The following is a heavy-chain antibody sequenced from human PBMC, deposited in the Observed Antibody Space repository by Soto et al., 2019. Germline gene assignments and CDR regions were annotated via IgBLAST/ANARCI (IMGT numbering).Heavy chain of an antibody. CDR2: IHYSGTT. V-gene: IGHV4-39*01. J-gene: IGHJ4*02. Sequence: QLHLQPSGPGLVEPSKTLSLTCSVSGSPISTSSYYWGWIRQPPGKGLEVIGTIHYSGTTYYNASLRSRVTISVDTSKSEFSLRLNSVTAADTAQYFCVGRVQYEQHFDYWGQGTLVIVSS. D-gene: IGHD1-1*01. CDR1: GSPISTSSYY. CDR3: VGRVQYEQHFDY.